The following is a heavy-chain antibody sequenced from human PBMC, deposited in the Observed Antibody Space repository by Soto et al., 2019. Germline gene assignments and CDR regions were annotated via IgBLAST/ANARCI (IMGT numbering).Heavy chain of an antibody. Sequence: QVQLQESGPGLVKPSGTLSLTCVVSGASIISTNWWSWVRQPPGKGLEWIGEISHGGSTNYNPSLKSRVTISVDKSKNQFSLKLTSATAADTAVCYCTRDVVGGGWLDYWGQGALVTVSS. CDR1: GASIISTNW. CDR3: TRDVVGGGWLDY. J-gene: IGHJ4*02. CDR2: ISHGGST. D-gene: IGHD6-19*01. V-gene: IGHV4-4*02.